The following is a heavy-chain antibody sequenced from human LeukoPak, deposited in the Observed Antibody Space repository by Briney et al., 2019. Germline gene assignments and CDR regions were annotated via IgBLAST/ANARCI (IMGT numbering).Heavy chain of an antibody. V-gene: IGHV3-7*01. CDR3: ARLSYYDSSGYYYGLDY. CDR2: IKQDGSEK. D-gene: IGHD3-22*01. Sequence: GGSLRLSCTASGFTFSSYWVSWVRQAPGKGLEWVANIKQDGSEKYYVDSVKGRFTISRDNAKNSLYLQMNSLRAEDTAVYYCARLSYYDSSGYYYGLDYWGQGTLVTVSS. J-gene: IGHJ4*02. CDR1: GFTFSSYW.